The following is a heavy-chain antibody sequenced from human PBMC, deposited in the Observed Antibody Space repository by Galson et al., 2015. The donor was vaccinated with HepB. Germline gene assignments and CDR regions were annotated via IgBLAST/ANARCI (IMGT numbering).Heavy chain of an antibody. V-gene: IGHV1-2*04. J-gene: IGHJ6*02. CDR2: INPNSGGT. D-gene: IGHD6-6*01. Sequence: SVKVSCKASGYTFTGYYMHWVRQAPGQGLEWMGWINPNSGGTNYAQKFQGWVTMTRDTSISTAYMELSRLRSDDTAVYYCARELAARTYYYYGMDVWGQGTTVTVSS. CDR1: GYTFTGYY. CDR3: ARELAARTYYYYGMDV.